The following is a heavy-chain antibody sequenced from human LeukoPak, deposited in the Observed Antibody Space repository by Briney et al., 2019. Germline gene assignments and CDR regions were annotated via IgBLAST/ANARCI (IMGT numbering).Heavy chain of an antibody. CDR2: IIPIFGTA. J-gene: IGHJ6*02. D-gene: IGHD3-22*01. V-gene: IGHV1-69*13. Sequence: SVKVSCKASGGTFSSYAISWVRQAPGQGLEWMGGIIPIFGTANYAQKFQGRVTITADESTSTAYMELSSLRSEDTAVYYCARGPSRRYYDGSGYYRVYYYCGMDVWGQGTTVTVSS. CDR1: GGTFSSYA. CDR3: ARGPSRRYYDGSGYYRVYYYCGMDV.